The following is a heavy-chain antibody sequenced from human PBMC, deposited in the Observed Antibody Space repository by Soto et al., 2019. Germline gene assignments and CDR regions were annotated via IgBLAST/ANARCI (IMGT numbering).Heavy chain of an antibody. CDR3: AKXLFCSSTSCYSYYYYYGMDV. CDR2: ISYDGSNK. Sequence: GSLRLSCAASGFTFSSYGMHWVRQAPGKGLEWVAVISYDGSNKYYADSVKGRFTISRDNSKNTLYLQMNSLRAEDTAVYYCAKXLFCSSTSCYSYYYYYGMDVWGQGTTVTVSS. CDR1: GFTFSSYG. V-gene: IGHV3-30*18. D-gene: IGHD2-2*01. J-gene: IGHJ6*02.